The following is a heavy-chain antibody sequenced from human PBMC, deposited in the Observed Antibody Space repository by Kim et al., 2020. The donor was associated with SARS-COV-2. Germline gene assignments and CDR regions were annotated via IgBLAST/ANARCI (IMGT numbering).Heavy chain of an antibody. Sequence: GGSLRLSCSASGFTFSSYAMHWVRQAPGKGLEYVSAISSNGGSTYYADSVKGRFTISRDNSKNTLYLQMSSLRAEDTAVYYCVKGWKGGIRSIAAGLYFDYWGQGTLVTVSS. J-gene: IGHJ4*02. D-gene: IGHD6-13*01. CDR3: VKGWKGGIRSIAAGLYFDY. V-gene: IGHV3-64D*06. CDR1: GFTFSSYA. CDR2: ISSNGGST.